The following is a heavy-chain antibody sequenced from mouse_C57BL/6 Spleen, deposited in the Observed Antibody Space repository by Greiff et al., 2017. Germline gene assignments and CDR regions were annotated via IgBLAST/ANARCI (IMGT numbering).Heavy chain of an antibody. CDR1: GYAFSSSW. V-gene: IGHV1-82*01. Sequence: QVQLQQSGPELVKPGASVKISCKASGYAFSSSWMNWVKQRPGKGLEWIGRIYPGDGDTNYNGKFKGKATLTADKSSSTASMQLSSLTSEDSAVYFCARANYGSSYWYFDVWGTGTTVTVSS. D-gene: IGHD1-1*01. CDR3: ARANYGSSYWYFDV. CDR2: IYPGDGDT. J-gene: IGHJ1*03.